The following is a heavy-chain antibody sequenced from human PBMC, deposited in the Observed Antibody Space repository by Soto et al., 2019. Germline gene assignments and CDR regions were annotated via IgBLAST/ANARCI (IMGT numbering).Heavy chain of an antibody. CDR1: GYTFTSYG. CDR3: ARYRTDIVVVVAATYLGY. Sequence: VASVKVSCKASGYTFTSYGISWVRQAPGQGLEWMGWISAYNGNTNYAQKLQGRVTMTTDTSTSTAYMELRSLRSDDTAVYYCARYRTDIVVVVAATYLGYWGQGTLVTVSX. D-gene: IGHD2-15*01. CDR2: ISAYNGNT. J-gene: IGHJ4*02. V-gene: IGHV1-18*01.